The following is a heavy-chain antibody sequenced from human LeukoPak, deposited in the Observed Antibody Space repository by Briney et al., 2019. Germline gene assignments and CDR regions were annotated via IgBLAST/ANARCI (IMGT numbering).Heavy chain of an antibody. CDR2: LKQDGSEI. D-gene: IGHD2-15*01. J-gene: IGHJ4*02. CDR1: GFTFSDYW. Sequence: GGSLRLSCAASGFTFSDYWMNRVRQAPGKGLEWVAILKQDGSEILYVDSVKGRFTISRDNAKNSLHLQMNSLRAEDTAVYYCAGGAGWSIDYWGQGTLVTVSS. CDR3: AGGAGWSIDY. V-gene: IGHV3-7*01.